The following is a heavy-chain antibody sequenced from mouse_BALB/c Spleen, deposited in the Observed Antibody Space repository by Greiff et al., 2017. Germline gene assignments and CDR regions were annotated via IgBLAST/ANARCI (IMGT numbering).Heavy chain of an antibody. D-gene: IGHD2-2*01. CDR2: IYPSDSYT. V-gene: IGHV1-69*02. CDR1: GYTFTSYW. J-gene: IGHJ4*01. CDR3: TRGVTTGAMDY. Sequence: QVQLQQPGAELVRPGASVKLSCKASGYTFTSYWINWVKQRPGQGLEWIGNIYPSDSYTNYNQKFKDKATLTVDKSSSTAYMQLSSPTSEDSAVYYCTRGVTTGAMDYGGQGTSVTVSS.